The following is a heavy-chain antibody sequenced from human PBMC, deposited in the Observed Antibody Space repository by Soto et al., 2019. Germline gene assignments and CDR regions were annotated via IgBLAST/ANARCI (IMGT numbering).Heavy chain of an antibody. D-gene: IGHD2-21*01. CDR2: INTDGSET. CDR3: ARDGEGY. Sequence: EVQLVESGGGLVQPGGSLRLSCAASGFTFSSYWMHWVRQVPGKGLVWVSRINTDGSETNYAGSVKGRFTVSRDNAKNTQYLQMNNLRVEDTAVYYCARDGEGYWGQGTLVTVSS. V-gene: IGHV3-74*01. CDR1: GFTFSSYW. J-gene: IGHJ4*02.